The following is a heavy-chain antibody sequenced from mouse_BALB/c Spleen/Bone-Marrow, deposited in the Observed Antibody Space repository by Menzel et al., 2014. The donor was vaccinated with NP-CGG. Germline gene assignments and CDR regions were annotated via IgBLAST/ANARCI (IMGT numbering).Heavy chain of an antibody. CDR1: GYTFTSYW. CDR3: ARERYAGYYFDY. D-gene: IGHD2-3*01. Sequence: QVQLKHSGSELVRPGASVKLSCKASGYTFTSYWMHWVKQRPGQGLEWIGYINPSTGYTEYNQKFKDKATLTADKSSSTAYMQLSSLTSEDSAVYYCARERYAGYYFDYWGQGTTLTVSS. CDR2: INPSTGYT. J-gene: IGHJ2*01. V-gene: IGHV1-4*01.